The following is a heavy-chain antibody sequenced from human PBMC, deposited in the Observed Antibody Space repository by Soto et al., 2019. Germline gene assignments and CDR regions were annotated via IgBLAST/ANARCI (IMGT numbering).Heavy chain of an antibody. D-gene: IGHD3-3*01. CDR2: IWSDGSNK. CDR1: GFTFSTYG. CDR3: ASDRGHDFWSGYSNYSLRV. Sequence: GGSLRLSCAASGFTFSTYGMHWVRQAPGKGLEWVAVIWSDGSNKYYADSVKARFTISRDNSKNTVYLQLNSLRAEDTAMYYCASDRGHDFWSGYSNYSLRVWGQGTTVTVSS. J-gene: IGHJ6*02. V-gene: IGHV3-33*01.